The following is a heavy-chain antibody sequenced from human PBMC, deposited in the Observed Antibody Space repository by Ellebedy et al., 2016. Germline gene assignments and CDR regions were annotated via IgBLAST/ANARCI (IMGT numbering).Heavy chain of an antibody. CDR3: TRAGDSSGYLSDPVARGADFDY. D-gene: IGHD3-22*01. CDR1: GFTFGDYA. Sequence: GESLKISCTASGFTFGDYAMSWFRQAPGKGLEWVGFIRSKAYGGTTEYAASVKGRFTISRDDSKSIAYLQMNSLKTEDTAVYYCTRAGDSSGYLSDPVARGADFDYWGQGTLVTVSS. CDR2: IRSKAYGGTT. V-gene: IGHV3-49*03. J-gene: IGHJ4*02.